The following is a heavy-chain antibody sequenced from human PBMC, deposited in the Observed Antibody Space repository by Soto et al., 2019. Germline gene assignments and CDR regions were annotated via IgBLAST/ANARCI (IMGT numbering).Heavy chain of an antibody. D-gene: IGHD1-26*01. CDR2: ISGGGGGT. CDR1: GFSFSNYA. Sequence: PGGSLRLSCAASGFSFSNYAMNWVRQAPGKGLEWVSGISGGGGGTYYADSVKGRFIISRDNSKNTVYLQMNSLRAEDTAFYYFAKDSISDREPFNFDGWGQGSLVTVAS. CDR3: AKDSISDREPFNFDG. V-gene: IGHV3-23*01. J-gene: IGHJ4*02.